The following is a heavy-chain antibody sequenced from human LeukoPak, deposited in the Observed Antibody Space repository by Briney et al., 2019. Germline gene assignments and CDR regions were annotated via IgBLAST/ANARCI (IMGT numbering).Heavy chain of an antibody. D-gene: IGHD6-19*01. J-gene: IGHJ6*02. CDR2: IKQDGSEK. CDR3: ARDTSAWRYGMDV. Sequence: QTRGSLRLSCEASGFTFSSHWMSWVRQAPGKGQEWVAIIKQDGSEKDYVDSVTGRFTISRDNAKNSLYLQMNSLRDEDTAVYYCARDTSAWRYGMDVWGQGTTVTVSS. V-gene: IGHV3-7*01. CDR1: GFTFSSHW.